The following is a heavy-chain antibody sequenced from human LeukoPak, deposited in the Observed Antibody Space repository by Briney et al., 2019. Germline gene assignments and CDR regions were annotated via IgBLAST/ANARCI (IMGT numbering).Heavy chain of an antibody. J-gene: IGHJ4*02. Sequence: PGGSLRLSCAASGFTFSTYAMSWVRQAPGKGLEWVSALTNSGGSGGVTYYADSVKGRFIISRDNSKSTLYLQLSSLRAEDTAVYYCAKAMSTDHYDSRGFYRVDFDSWGQGTPVTVSS. CDR3: AKAMSTDHYDSRGFYRVDFDS. CDR2: LTNSGGSGGVT. D-gene: IGHD3-22*01. CDR1: GFTFSTYA. V-gene: IGHV3-23*01.